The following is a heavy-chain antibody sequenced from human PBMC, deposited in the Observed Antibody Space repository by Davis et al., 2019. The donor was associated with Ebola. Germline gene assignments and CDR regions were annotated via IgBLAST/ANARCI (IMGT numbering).Heavy chain of an antibody. CDR2: IVVGSINT. V-gene: IGHV1-58*02. J-gene: IGHJ4*01. CDR3: AASAGTVGKFDY. CDR1: GFTFTSSA. D-gene: IGHD1-14*01. Sequence: SVKVSCKASGFTFTSSAIQWVRQARVQRLEWIGSIVVGSINTNYAQKFQGRVTITRDMPTSTSYLDLSNLRSEETAVYYCAASAGTVGKFDYWGQGTLVTVSS.